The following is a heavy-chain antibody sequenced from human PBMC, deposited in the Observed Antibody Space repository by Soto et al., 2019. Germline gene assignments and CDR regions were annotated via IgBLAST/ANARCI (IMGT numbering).Heavy chain of an antibody. D-gene: IGHD2-8*01. V-gene: IGHV1-69*13. J-gene: IGHJ6*02. Sequence: VKVSCKTSGGTFSSYAISWVRQAPGQWLEWMGGIVPLFRTTNYAQKFQGRVTITADTSTYTVYMELSGLRSGDTAVYYCAKARPKELVSRYYYGMDVWGQGTTVTVSS. CDR2: IVPLFRTT. CDR3: AKARPKELVSRYYYGMDV. CDR1: GGTFSSYA.